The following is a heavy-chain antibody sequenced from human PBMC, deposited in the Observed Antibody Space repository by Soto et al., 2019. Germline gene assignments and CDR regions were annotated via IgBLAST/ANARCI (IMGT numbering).Heavy chain of an antibody. Sequence: AGGSLRLSCAASGFTFSSYAMSWVRQAPGKGLEWVSAISGSGGSTYYADSVKGRFTISRDNSKNTLYLQMNSLRAEDTAVYYCAGGRAAAGTLLVYYYYGMDVWGQGTTVTVSS. J-gene: IGHJ6*02. CDR2: ISGSGGST. CDR1: GFTFSSYA. CDR3: AGGRAAAGTLLVYYYYGMDV. D-gene: IGHD6-13*01. V-gene: IGHV3-23*01.